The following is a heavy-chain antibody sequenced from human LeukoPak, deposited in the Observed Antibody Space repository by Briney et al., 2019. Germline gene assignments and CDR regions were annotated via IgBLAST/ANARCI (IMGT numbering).Heavy chain of an antibody. V-gene: IGHV4-39*07. CDR1: GGSISSSSYF. J-gene: IGHJ3*02. D-gene: IGHD2-15*01. Sequence: SETLSLTCTVSGGSISSSSYFWGWIRQPPGKGLEWIGSFYYSGSTYYNPSLKSRVTISVDTSKNQFSLKLSSVTAADTVVYYCARGVDCSDFAFDIWGQGTMVTVSP. CDR3: ARGVDCSDFAFDI. CDR2: FYYSGST.